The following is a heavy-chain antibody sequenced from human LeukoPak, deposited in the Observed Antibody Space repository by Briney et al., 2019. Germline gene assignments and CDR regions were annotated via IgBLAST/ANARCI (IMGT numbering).Heavy chain of an antibody. D-gene: IGHD3-10*01. CDR2: ISTYNGNR. CDR1: GYTFTSYG. Sequence: ASVKVSCKASGYTFTSYGITWVRQAPGQGLEWMGWISTYNGNRNYAQKFQGRVTMTTDTSTSTAYMELRSLRSDDTAVYYRAKDTYYGSGSYPGDWGQGTLVTVSS. J-gene: IGHJ4*02. V-gene: IGHV1-18*01. CDR3: AKDTYYGSGSYPGD.